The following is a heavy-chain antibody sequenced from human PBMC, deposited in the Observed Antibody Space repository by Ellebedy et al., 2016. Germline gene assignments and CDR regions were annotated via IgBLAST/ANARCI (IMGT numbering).Heavy chain of an antibody. CDR3: AMTTTTWGAFDL. Sequence: ASVKVSCXSSGWTFTNFGIHWVRQAPGQGLEWIHKDLQKVQGRLTTTIDTSATTAYMELRSLTSDGTAVYYCAMTTTTWGAFDLWGQGTMISVSS. CDR1: GWTFTNFG. CDR2: H. J-gene: IGHJ3*01. D-gene: IGHD3-16*01. V-gene: IGHV1-18*01.